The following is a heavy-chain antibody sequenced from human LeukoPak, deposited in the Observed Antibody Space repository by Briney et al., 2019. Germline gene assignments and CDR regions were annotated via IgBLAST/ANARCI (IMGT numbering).Heavy chain of an antibody. Sequence: PSETLSLTCTVSGGSISSSSYYWGWIRQPPGKGLEWIGEINHSGSTNYNPSLKSRVTISVDTSKNQFSLKLSSVTAADTAVYYCARHGMYYYGSGSYDYFDYWGQGTLVTVSS. V-gene: IGHV4-39*01. CDR2: INHSGST. CDR3: ARHGMYYYGSGSYDYFDY. D-gene: IGHD3-10*01. CDR1: GGSISSSSYY. J-gene: IGHJ4*02.